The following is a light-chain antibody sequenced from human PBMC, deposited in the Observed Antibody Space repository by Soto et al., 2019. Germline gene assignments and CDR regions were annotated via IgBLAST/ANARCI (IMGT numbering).Light chain of an antibody. CDR2: DVN. Sequence: QSALTQPASVSGSPGQSITLSCTGTSSDIGGYDYVSWYQRHPGKAPKLIIYDVNNRPSGVSNRFSGSKSGNMASLTISELQAEDEADYYCTSYASGSSHVVFGGGTKLTVL. CDR1: SSDIGGYDY. J-gene: IGLJ2*01. V-gene: IGLV2-14*01. CDR3: TSYASGSSHVV.